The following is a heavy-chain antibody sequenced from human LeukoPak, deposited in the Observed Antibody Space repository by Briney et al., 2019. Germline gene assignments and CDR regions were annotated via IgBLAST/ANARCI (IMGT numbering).Heavy chain of an antibody. D-gene: IGHD3-10*01. CDR1: GGSISSYY. CDR2: INHSGST. Sequence: PSETLSLTCTVSGGSISSYYWSWIRQPPGKGLECLGEINHSGSTKYNSSLKSRVTISVDTSKNQFSLKLSSVTAADTAVYYCARRLGRKFGERFYYYHYMDVWGKGTTVTISS. CDR3: ARRLGRKFGERFYYYHYMDV. V-gene: IGHV4-34*01. J-gene: IGHJ6*03.